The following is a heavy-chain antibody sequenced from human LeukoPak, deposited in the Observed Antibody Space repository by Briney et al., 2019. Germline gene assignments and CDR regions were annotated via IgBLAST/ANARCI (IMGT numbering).Heavy chain of an antibody. CDR2: IYYSGST. Sequence: SETLSLTCTVSGGSISSYYWSWIRQPPGKGLEWIGYIYYSGSTNYNPSLKSRVTISVDTSKNQFSLKLSSVTAADTAVYYCARDKASELRYFASFDLWGRGTLVTVSS. J-gene: IGHJ2*01. D-gene: IGHD3-9*01. CDR3: ARDKASELRYFASFDL. CDR1: GGSISSYY. V-gene: IGHV4-59*12.